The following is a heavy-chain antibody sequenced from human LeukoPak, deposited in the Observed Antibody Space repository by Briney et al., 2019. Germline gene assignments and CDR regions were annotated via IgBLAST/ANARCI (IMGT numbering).Heavy chain of an antibody. CDR1: GGSISSYY. D-gene: IGHD6-19*01. Sequence: SETLSLTCTVSGGSISSYYWSWIRQPPGKGLEWIGYIYYSGSTNYNPSLKSRVTISVDTSKNQFPLKLSSVTAADTAVYYCAREDSSGRHDAFDIWGQGTMVTVSS. V-gene: IGHV4-59*01. CDR3: AREDSSGRHDAFDI. J-gene: IGHJ3*02. CDR2: IYYSGST.